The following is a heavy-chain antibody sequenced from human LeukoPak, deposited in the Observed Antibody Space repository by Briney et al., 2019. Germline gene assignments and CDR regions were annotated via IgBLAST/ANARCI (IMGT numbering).Heavy chain of an antibody. Sequence: GASVKVSCKASGYTFTSYYMHWVRQAPGQGLEWMGIINPSGGSTSYAQEFQGRVTMTRETSTSTVYMELSSRRSEDTAVYSCARDGRLRSDEYFDYWGQGTLVTVSS. D-gene: IGHD4-17*01. V-gene: IGHV1-46*01. J-gene: IGHJ4*02. CDR2: INPSGGST. CDR1: GYTFTSYY. CDR3: ARDGRLRSDEYFDY.